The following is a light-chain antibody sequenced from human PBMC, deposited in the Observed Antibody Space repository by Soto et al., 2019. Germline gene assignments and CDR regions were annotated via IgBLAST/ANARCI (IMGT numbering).Light chain of an antibody. Sequence: DFQITQSPSTLSAYVGHRVTITFRASQNIRSRLAWFQQKPGKAPKLLIYDASSLESGVPQRFSGSGSGTEFTLTISSLKTDDFSTYYCQQYHSYWTFGQGTKVDIK. CDR1: QNIRSR. CDR3: QQYHSYWT. J-gene: IGKJ1*01. V-gene: IGKV1-5*01. CDR2: DAS.